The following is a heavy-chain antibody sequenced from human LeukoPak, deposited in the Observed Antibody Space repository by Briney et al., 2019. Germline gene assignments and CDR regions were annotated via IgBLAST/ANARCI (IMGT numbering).Heavy chain of an antibody. J-gene: IGHJ4*02. D-gene: IGHD2-15*01. CDR1: GYTFTSYD. Sequence: ASVKVSCKASGYTFTSYDINWVRQATGQGLEWMGWINPNSGGTNYAQKFQGRVTMTRDTSISTAYMELSRLRSDDTAVYYCARDDLLVGGYYFDYWGQGTLVTVSS. CDR3: ARDDLLVGGYYFDY. V-gene: IGHV1-2*02. CDR2: INPNSGGT.